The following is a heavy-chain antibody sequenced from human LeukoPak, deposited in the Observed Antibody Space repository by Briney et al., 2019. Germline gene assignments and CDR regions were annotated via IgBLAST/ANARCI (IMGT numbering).Heavy chain of an antibody. CDR1: GVSFNDYY. CDR2: INHSGYT. V-gene: IGHV4-34*01. J-gene: IGHJ5*02. D-gene: IGHD6-13*01. Sequence: SETLSLTCAVSGVSFNDYYWSWVRQSPGKGLEWIGEINHSGYTNDSPSLKSRVTISIDTSRKQFSLNLRSVTVADTAVYYCARVTGERNRRIAAAGTGRWFDPWGQGTLVTVSS. CDR3: ARVTGERNRRIAAAGTGRWFDP.